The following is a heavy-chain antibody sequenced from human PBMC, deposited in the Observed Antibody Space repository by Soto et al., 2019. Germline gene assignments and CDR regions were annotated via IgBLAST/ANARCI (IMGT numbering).Heavy chain of an antibody. CDR2: MNPNSGNT. D-gene: IGHD3-3*01. CDR1: GYTFTSYD. V-gene: IGHV1-8*01. CDR3: ARGWAADFWSGYYTGYYYYGMDV. Sequence: ASVKVSCKASGYTFTSYDINWVRQATGQGLEWMGWMNPNSGNTGYAQKFQGRVTMTRNTSISTAYMELSSLRSEDTAVYYCARGWAADFWSGYYTGYYYYGMDVWGQGTTVTV. J-gene: IGHJ6*02.